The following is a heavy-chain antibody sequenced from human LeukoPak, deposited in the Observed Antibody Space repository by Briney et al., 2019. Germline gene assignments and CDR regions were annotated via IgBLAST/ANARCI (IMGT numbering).Heavy chain of an antibody. CDR3: ARHKLGTVAGFYFDY. V-gene: IGHV4-39*01. D-gene: IGHD6-19*01. Sequence: SETLSLTCTVSSGSISSSSYYWGWIRQPPGKGLEWIGSIYYSGSTYYNPSLKGRVTISVDTSKNQFSLKLSSVTAAETAVYYCARHKLGTVAGFYFDYWGQGTLVTVSS. CDR1: SGSISSSSYY. CDR2: IYYSGST. J-gene: IGHJ4*02.